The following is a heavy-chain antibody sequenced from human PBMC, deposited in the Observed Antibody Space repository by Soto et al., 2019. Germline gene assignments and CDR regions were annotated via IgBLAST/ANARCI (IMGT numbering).Heavy chain of an antibody. V-gene: IGHV4-39*01. CDR3: ARHRVEDSSSPVFSPFDY. J-gene: IGHJ4*02. D-gene: IGHD6-6*01. Sequence: SETLSLTCTVSGGSISSSSYYWGWIRQPPGKGLEWIGSIYYSGSTYYNPSLKSRVTISVDTSKNQFSLKLSSVTAADTAVYYCARHRVEDSSSPVFSPFDYWGQGTLVTVSS. CDR2: IYYSGST. CDR1: GGSISSSSYY.